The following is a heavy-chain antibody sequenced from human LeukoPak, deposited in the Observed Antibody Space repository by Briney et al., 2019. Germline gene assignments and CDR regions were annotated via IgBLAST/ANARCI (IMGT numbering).Heavy chain of an antibody. Sequence: PGGSLRLSCAASGFTFSSYAMNWVRQAPGKGLEWVSVLYRGGSTYYADSVEGRFTISRDNSKNTLSLQMNSLRADDTAVYYCARGFANGDYTLDYWGQGTLVTVSS. CDR1: GFTFSSYA. J-gene: IGHJ4*02. CDR2: LYRGGST. CDR3: ARGFANGDYTLDY. D-gene: IGHD4-17*01. V-gene: IGHV3-53*01.